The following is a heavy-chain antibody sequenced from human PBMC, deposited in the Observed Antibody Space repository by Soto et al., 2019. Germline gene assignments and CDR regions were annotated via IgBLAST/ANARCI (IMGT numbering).Heavy chain of an antibody. CDR1: GGSINSDDSF. CDR2: LYYGGST. J-gene: IGHJ5*02. V-gene: IGHV4-39*01. Sequence: SETLSLPCSVSGGSINSDDSFWGWVRQSPGKGLEWIGSLYYGGSTFYNPSLKSRFTISLDTSKNHFSLRLTSVTAADTAIYYCARQLPVGATSWFDPWGQGTLVTVSS. D-gene: IGHD1-26*01. CDR3: ARQLPVGATSWFDP.